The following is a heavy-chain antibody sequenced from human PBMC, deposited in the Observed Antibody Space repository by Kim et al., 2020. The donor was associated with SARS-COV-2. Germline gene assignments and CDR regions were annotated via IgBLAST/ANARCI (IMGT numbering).Heavy chain of an antibody. V-gene: IGHV3-23*01. CDR2: SGGRT. CDR3: AKEGIWN. J-gene: IGHJ4*02. Sequence: SGGRTYYADSVKGRFTISRDNSKNTLYLQMNSLRAEDTAVYYCAKEGIWNWGQGTLVTVSS. D-gene: IGHD6-13*01.